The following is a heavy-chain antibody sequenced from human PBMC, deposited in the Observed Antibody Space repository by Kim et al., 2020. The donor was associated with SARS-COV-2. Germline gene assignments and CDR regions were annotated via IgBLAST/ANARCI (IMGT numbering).Heavy chain of an antibody. CDR1: GFTFSSYN. CDR2: ISRSSNTI. J-gene: IGHJ6*02. D-gene: IGHD3-22*01. Sequence: GASLRLSCAASGFTFSSYNMNWVRQAPGKGLEWVSYISRSSNTIYYADSVKGRFTISRDNAKNSLYLQMNSLRDEDTAVYYCARDEYYYDSSGSYYGMDVWGQGTTVTVSS. CDR3: ARDEYYYDSSGSYYGMDV. V-gene: IGHV3-48*02.